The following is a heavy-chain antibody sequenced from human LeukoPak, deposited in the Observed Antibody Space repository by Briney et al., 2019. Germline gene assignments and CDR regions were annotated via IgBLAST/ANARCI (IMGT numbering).Heavy chain of an antibody. Sequence: GRSLRLSCAASGFTFSSYGMHWVRQAPGKGLEWVAVIWYDGSNKYYADSVKGRFTISRDNSKNTLYLQMNSLRAEDTAVYYCARDFSGYDILTGYPNYYYGMDVWGKGTTVTVSS. J-gene: IGHJ6*04. CDR2: IWYDGSNK. CDR1: GFTFSSYG. V-gene: IGHV3-33*01. D-gene: IGHD3-9*01. CDR3: ARDFSGYDILTGYPNYYYGMDV.